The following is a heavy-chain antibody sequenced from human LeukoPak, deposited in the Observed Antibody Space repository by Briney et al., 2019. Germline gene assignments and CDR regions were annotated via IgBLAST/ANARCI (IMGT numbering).Heavy chain of an antibody. CDR1: GYTFSSYS. V-gene: IGHV3-21*01. CDR3: ARVPSSTNRYYYYYMDV. J-gene: IGHJ6*03. D-gene: IGHD2-2*01. CDR2: ISSSSSYI. Sequence: GGSLRLSCAASGYTFSSYSRNWVRQAPGKGLEWVSSISSSSSYIYYADSVKGRFTISRDNAKNSLYLQMNSLRAEDTAVYYCARVPSSTNRYYYYYMDVWGKGTTVTVSS.